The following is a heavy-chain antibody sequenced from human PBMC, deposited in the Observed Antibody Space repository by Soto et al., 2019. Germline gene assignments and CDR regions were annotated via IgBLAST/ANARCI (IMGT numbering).Heavy chain of an antibody. CDR1: GFTFSSYA. CDR3: ANLSCSGGSCYSGLYYYYYMDV. J-gene: IGHJ6*03. CDR2: ISGSGGST. Sequence: PGGSLRLSCAASGFTFSSYAMSWVRQATGKGLEWVSAISGSGGSTYYADSVKGRFTISRDNSKNTLYLQMNSLRAEDTAVYYCANLSCSGGSCYSGLYYYYYMDVWGKGTTVTVSS. V-gene: IGHV3-23*01. D-gene: IGHD2-15*01.